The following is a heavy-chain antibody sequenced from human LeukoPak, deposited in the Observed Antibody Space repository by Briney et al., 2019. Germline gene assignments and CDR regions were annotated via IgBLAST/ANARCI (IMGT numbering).Heavy chain of an antibody. CDR2: ISGNSDTT. J-gene: IGHJ4*02. V-gene: IGHV3-23*01. Sequence: GGSLRLSCAASGFTFSNYGMNWVRQAPGKGLEWVSVISGNSDTTYYADSVKGRFTISRDNSKNTLYLQMNSLRVEDTAVYFCAKDLYGDYVGDYWGQGTLVTVSS. D-gene: IGHD4-17*01. CDR3: AKDLYGDYVGDY. CDR1: GFTFSNYG.